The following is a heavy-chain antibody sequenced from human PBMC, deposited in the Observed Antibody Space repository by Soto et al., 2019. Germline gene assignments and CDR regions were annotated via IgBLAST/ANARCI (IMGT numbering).Heavy chain of an antibody. J-gene: IGHJ4*02. Sequence: QLQLQESGPGLVKPSETLSLTCTVSGGSISSSSYYWGWIRQPPGKGLEWVGSIYYSGSTYYNPSLKSRVTISVDTSKNPFSLKLSSVTAADTAVYYCARGVGDIVVVVAGYFDYWGQGTLVTVSS. CDR1: GGSISSSSYY. CDR3: ARGVGDIVVVVAGYFDY. D-gene: IGHD2-15*01. CDR2: IYYSGST. V-gene: IGHV4-39*01.